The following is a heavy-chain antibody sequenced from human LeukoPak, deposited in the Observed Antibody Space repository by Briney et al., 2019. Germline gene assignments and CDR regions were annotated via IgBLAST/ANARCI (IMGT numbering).Heavy chain of an antibody. CDR1: GFTFSSYA. J-gene: IGHJ6*03. CDR3: ARAPFKRWLQYLSQYYMDV. Sequence: PGGSLRLSCAASGFTFSSYAMSWVRQAPGKGLEWVAAISGSGGSTYYADSGKGRFTISRDNAKNSLYLQMNSLRAEDTAVYYCARAPFKRWLQYLSQYYMDVWGKGTTVTISS. CDR2: ISGSGGST. V-gene: IGHV3-23*01. D-gene: IGHD5-24*01.